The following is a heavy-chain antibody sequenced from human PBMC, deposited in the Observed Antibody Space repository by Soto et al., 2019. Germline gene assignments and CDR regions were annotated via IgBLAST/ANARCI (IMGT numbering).Heavy chain of an antibody. CDR2: ISYDGSNK. J-gene: IGHJ3*02. Sequence: QVQLVESGGGVVQPGRSLRLSCAASGFTFSSYAMHWVRQAPGKGLEWVAVISYDGSNKYYADSVKGRFTISRDNSKNTLYLQMNSLGAEDTAVYYCARDPPRGYCSGGSCDSDAFDICGQGTMVTVSS. CDR1: GFTFSSYA. D-gene: IGHD2-15*01. V-gene: IGHV3-30-3*01. CDR3: ARDPPRGYCSGGSCDSDAFDI.